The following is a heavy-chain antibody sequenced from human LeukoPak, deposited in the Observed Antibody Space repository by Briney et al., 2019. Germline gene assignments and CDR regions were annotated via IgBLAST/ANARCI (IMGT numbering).Heavy chain of an antibody. V-gene: IGHV1-69*04. CDR2: IIPILGIA. D-gene: IGHD1-26*01. CDR1: GGTFSSYA. CDR3: ARVGMGATRLGGTPTYYYGMDV. J-gene: IGHJ6*02. Sequence: SVKVSCKASGGTFSSYAISWVRQAPGQGLEWMGRIIPILGIANYAQKFQGRVTITADKSTSTAYMELSSLRSEDTAVYYCARVGMGATRLGGTPTYYYGMDVWGQGTTVTVSS.